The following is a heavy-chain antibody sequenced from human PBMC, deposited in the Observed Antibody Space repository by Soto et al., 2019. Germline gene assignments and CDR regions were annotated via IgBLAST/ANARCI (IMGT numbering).Heavy chain of an antibody. CDR3: ARDSSGYYYQDY. V-gene: IGHV4-30-4*01. Sequence: SETLSLTCTVSGGSISSGDYYWSWIRQPPGKGLEWIGYIYYSGSTYYNPSLKSRVTISVDTSKNQFSLKLSSVTAADTAVYYCARDSSGYYYQDYWGQGTQVTVSS. D-gene: IGHD3-22*01. CDR1: GGSISSGDYY. J-gene: IGHJ4*02. CDR2: IYYSGST.